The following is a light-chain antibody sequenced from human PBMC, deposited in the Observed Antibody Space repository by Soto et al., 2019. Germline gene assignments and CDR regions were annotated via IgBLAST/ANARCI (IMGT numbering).Light chain of an antibody. Sequence: VVTQSPGTLSLSLGETATLSCRTIPSIRIRYWAWYQQKPDQVPWLLIYYASSRTGAIPDRFIGSGSGTDFTLTISRLEPEDFAVYYCQQYCDSPYTFGQGTKLEIK. J-gene: IGKJ2*01. CDR1: PSIRIRY. CDR3: QQYCDSPYT. V-gene: IGKV3-20*01. CDR2: YAS.